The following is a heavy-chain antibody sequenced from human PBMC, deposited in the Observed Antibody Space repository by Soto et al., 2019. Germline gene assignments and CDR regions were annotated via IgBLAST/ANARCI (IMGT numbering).Heavy chain of an antibody. Sequence: SETLSLTCSVSGVSIHNSHSFWGWIRQPPGKGLEFIGSVYYSGGANYNPSLKSRVTISVDTSKNQFSLRVNSVTAADTAVYDCVGVVEGATGHTDFYSWGQGTLVTVPS. CDR3: VGVVEGATGHTDFYS. CDR1: GVSIHNSHSF. CDR2: VYYSGGA. V-gene: IGHV4-39*01. J-gene: IGHJ5*02. D-gene: IGHD2-15*01.